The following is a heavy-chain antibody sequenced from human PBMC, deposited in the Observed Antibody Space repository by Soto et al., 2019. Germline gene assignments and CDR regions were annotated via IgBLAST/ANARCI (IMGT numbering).Heavy chain of an antibody. V-gene: IGHV1-69*10. CDR3: ARKKRNWSGYNHPDYYYGMDV. D-gene: IGHD3-3*01. J-gene: IGHJ6*02. Sequence: ASVKVSCQASGRTFRSYAISWVRQAPGQGLEWMGGIIPILGIANYAQKIQGSVTITADKSTSSAYMELSSLRSEDTAVYYRARKKRNWSGYNHPDYYYGMDVWGQGTTVTVSS. CDR1: GRTFRSYA. CDR2: IIPILGIA.